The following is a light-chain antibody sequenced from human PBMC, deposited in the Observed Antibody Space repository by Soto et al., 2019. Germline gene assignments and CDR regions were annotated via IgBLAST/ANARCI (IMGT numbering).Light chain of an antibody. Sequence: QSVLTQPASLSGSPGQSITISCTGTSSDVGGYNYVSWYQQHPGRAPKLMIYDVSNRPSEVSNRFSGSKSDNTDSLTISGLQDEDEADYSCSSYTSSSTLVCGGGTKLTVL. V-gene: IGLV2-14*01. CDR2: DVS. CDR1: SSDVGGYNY. CDR3: SSYTSSSTLV. J-gene: IGLJ2*01.